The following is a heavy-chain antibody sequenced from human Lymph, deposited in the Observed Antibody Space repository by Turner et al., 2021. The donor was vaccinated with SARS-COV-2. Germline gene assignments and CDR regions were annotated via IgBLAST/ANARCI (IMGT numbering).Heavy chain of an antibody. CDR2: IYYSGST. J-gene: IGHJ4*02. Sequence: QVQLQESGPGLVKPSQTLSLTCTVSGGSISSGGYYLSWIRQHPGKGLEWIGYIYYSGSTYYNPSLKSRVTISVDTSKNQFSLKLSSVTASDTAVYYCARDYGGNSNYFDYWGQGTLVTVSS. V-gene: IGHV4-31*03. CDR1: GGSISSGGYY. CDR3: ARDYGGNSNYFDY. D-gene: IGHD4-17*01.